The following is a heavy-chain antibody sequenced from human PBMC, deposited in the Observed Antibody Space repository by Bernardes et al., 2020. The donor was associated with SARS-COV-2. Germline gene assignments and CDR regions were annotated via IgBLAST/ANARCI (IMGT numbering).Heavy chain of an antibody. V-gene: IGHV3-30*18. CDR2: ISYDGSNK. J-gene: IGHJ4*02. CDR1: GFTFSSYG. D-gene: IGHD6-13*01. Sequence: GGSLRLSCAASGFTFSSYGMHWVRQAPGKGLEWVAVISYDGSNKYYADSVKGRFTISRDNSKNTLYLQMNSLRAEDTAVYYCAKTWSFGPWGQQLAGDFDYWGQGTLVTVSS. CDR3: AKTWSFGPWGQQLAGDFDY.